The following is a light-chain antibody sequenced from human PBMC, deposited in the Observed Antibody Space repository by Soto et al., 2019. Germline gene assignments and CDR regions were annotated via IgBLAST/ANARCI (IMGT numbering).Light chain of an antibody. J-gene: IGKJ1*01. CDR1: QSVTSSY. CDR3: QQYGSSPWT. CDR2: VAS. V-gene: IGKV3-20*01. Sequence: EIVLTHSPGTLSLSPGERASLSCRARQSVTSSYLAWYQQKPGQAPRLVIYVASNSATGIPDRFSGSGSGTDCTLTINRLEPEDFAVYYCQQYGSSPWTFGQGPKVESK.